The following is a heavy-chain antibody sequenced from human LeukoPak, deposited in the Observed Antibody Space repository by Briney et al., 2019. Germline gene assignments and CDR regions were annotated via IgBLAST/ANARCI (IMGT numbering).Heavy chain of an antibody. Sequence: SETLSLTCAVYGGSFSGYYWSWIRQPQGKGLEWLGEINHSGSTTYNPSLKSRVTISGDTSKNQFALKLSSVTAADTAVYYCARETRGSYSDAFDIWGQGTMVTVSS. V-gene: IGHV4-34*01. D-gene: IGHD1-26*01. J-gene: IGHJ3*02. CDR3: ARETRGSYSDAFDI. CDR2: INHSGST. CDR1: GGSFSGYY.